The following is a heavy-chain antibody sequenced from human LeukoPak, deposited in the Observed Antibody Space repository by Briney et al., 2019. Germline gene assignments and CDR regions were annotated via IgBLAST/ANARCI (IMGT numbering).Heavy chain of an antibody. D-gene: IGHD3-22*01. Sequence: ASVKVSCKASGYTFTSYGISWVRQAPGQGLEWMGWISAYNGNTNYARKLQGRVTMTTDTSTSTAYMELRSLRSDATAVYYCARVTQDRSGYPSGTFAYWGQGTLVTVSS. V-gene: IGHV1-18*01. CDR1: GYTFTSYG. CDR3: ARVTQDRSGYPSGTFAY. J-gene: IGHJ4*02. CDR2: ISAYNGNT.